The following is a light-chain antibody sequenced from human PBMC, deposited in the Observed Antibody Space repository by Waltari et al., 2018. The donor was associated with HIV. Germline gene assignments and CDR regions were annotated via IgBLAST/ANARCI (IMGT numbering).Light chain of an antibody. CDR1: KIGSKR. V-gene: IGLV3-21*02. J-gene: IGLJ1*01. CDR2: NAS. Sequence: SYVLPQPPSVSVAPGQTARLTCGGNKIGSKRDHWYQQKAGQAPVLVVYNASDRPSGIPERFSGSNSGNTATLTISRVEAGDEADYYCHVWDRSSDHHVFGTGTKVTVL. CDR3: HVWDRSSDHHV.